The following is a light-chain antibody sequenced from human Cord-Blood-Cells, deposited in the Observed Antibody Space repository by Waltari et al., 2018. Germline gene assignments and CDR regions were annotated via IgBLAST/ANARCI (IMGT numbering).Light chain of an antibody. CDR2: EVS. CDR1: SRDVGGYNY. CDR3: SSYTSSSTYV. Sequence: QSALTQPASVSGSPGQSITISCTGTSRDVGGYNYVSWYPQHPGKAPKLMIYEVSNRPSGVSNRFSGSKAGNTASLTISGLQAEYEADYYCSSYTSSSTYVFGTGTKVTVL. V-gene: IGLV2-14*01. J-gene: IGLJ1*01.